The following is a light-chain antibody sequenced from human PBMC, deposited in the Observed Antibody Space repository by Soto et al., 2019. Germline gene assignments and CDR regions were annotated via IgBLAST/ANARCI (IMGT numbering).Light chain of an antibody. Sequence: QSALTQPASVSGSPGQSITISCTGASGDVGSYNLVSWYHHHPGKAPKLIIYEVTKRPSGVSSRFSGSKSGNTASLTISGLQAEDEGDYFCCSYAGSSNLWVFGGGTQLTVL. CDR1: SGDVGSYNL. CDR2: EVT. J-gene: IGLJ3*02. V-gene: IGLV2-23*02. CDR3: CSYAGSSNLWV.